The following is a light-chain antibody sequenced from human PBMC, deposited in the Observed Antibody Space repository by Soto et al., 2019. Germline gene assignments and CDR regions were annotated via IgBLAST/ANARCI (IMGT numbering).Light chain of an antibody. CDR1: SSDVGGYNY. Sequence: QPVLTQPASVSGSPGQSITISCTGTSSDVGGYNYVSWYQQHPGKVPKLMIYDISNRPSGVSNRFSGSKSGNTASLTISGLQAEDEADYYCSSYTSSSTVIFGGGTKLTVL. V-gene: IGLV2-14*03. J-gene: IGLJ2*01. CDR3: SSYTSSSTVI. CDR2: DIS.